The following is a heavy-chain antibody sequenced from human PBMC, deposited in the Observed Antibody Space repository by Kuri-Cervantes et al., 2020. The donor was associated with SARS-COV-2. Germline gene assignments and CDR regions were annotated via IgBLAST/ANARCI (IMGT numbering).Heavy chain of an antibody. V-gene: IGHV3-74*01. CDR1: GFTFSSYW. CDR3: ARGLGGSYYFGFDY. D-gene: IGHD1-26*01. J-gene: IGHJ4*02. CDR2: INSDGSST. Sequence: GESLKISCAASGFTFSSYWMHWVRQAPGKGLVWVSRINSDGSSTSYADSVKGRLTISRDNSKNTLYLQMNSLRAEDTAVYYCARGLGGSYYFGFDYWGQGTLVTVSS.